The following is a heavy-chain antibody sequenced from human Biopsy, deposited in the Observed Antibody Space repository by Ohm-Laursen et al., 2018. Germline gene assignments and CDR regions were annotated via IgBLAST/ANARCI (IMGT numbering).Heavy chain of an antibody. CDR1: GFTFSNYY. CDR2: IKRDGATT. Sequence: LSLTCAASGFTFSNYYMHWVRQAPGKGLLWVSRIKRDGATTDYAESVKGRFTISRDNAKNTLYLQMNSLRAEDTAVYYCARGGFFAYSTFDYWGQGALVTVSS. J-gene: IGHJ4*02. V-gene: IGHV3-74*01. CDR3: ARGGFFAYSTFDY. D-gene: IGHD4-11*01.